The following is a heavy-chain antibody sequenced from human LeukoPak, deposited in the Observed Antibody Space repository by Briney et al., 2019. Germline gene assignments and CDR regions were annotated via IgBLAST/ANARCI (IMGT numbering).Heavy chain of an antibody. V-gene: IGHV3-7*01. CDR3: ARDEATVWALDY. CDR2: IGEDGSEK. CDR1: GFTFSSYW. J-gene: IGHJ4*02. D-gene: IGHD4-17*01. Sequence: GGSLRLSCAASGFTFSSYWMTWVRQAPGKGLEWVANIGEDGSEKYYVDSVKGRFTISRDNAKNSLYLQVNSLRAEDTAVYYCARDEATVWALDYWGQGTLVTVSS.